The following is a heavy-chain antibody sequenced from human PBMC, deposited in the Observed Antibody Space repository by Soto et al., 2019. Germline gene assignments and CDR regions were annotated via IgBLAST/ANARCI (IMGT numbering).Heavy chain of an antibody. CDR1: GFTFSSYA. V-gene: IGHV3-33*01. J-gene: IGHJ4*02. Sequence: PGGSLRLSCAASGFTFSSYAMSWVRQAPGKGLEWVAVIWYDGSNKYYADSVKGRFTISRDNSKNTLYLQMNSLRAEDTAVYYCASSPSRWYYPEYYFDYWGQGTLVTVSS. D-gene: IGHD6-13*01. CDR2: IWYDGSNK. CDR3: ASSPSRWYYPEYYFDY.